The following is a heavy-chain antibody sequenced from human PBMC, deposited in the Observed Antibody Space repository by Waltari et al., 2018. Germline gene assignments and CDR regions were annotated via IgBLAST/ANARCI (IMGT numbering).Heavy chain of an antibody. V-gene: IGHV3-21*01. CDR1: GFTFSSYS. CDR3: ARDRLSFWFDP. J-gene: IGHJ5*02. Sequence: EVQLVESGGGLVKPGGSLRLSCAASGFTFSSYSMNWVRQAPGKGLEWVSSIKSSSSYIYYADSVKGRFTISKDNAKNSLYLQMNSLRAEDTAVYYCARDRLSFWFDPWGQGTLVTVSS. CDR2: IKSSSSYI. D-gene: IGHD3-10*01.